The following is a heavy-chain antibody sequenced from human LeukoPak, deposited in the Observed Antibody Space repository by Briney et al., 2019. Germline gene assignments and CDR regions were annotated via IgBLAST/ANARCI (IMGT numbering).Heavy chain of an antibody. CDR3: ARDVTMIVVA. Sequence: PGGSLRLSCAASGFTFSIYVMSWVRQAPGKGLEWVSSISSSSSYIYYADSVKGRFTISRDNAKNSLYLQMNSLRAEDTAVYYCARDVTMIVVAWGQGTLVTVSS. V-gene: IGHV3-21*01. D-gene: IGHD3-22*01. CDR1: GFTFSIYV. J-gene: IGHJ4*02. CDR2: ISSSSSYI.